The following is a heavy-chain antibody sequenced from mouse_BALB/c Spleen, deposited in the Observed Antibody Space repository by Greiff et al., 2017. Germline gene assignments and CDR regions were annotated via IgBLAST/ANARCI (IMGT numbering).Heavy chain of an antibody. Sequence: VQLQQSGPGLVAPSQSLSITCTVSGFSLTSYGVHWVRQPPGKGLEWLGVIWAGGSTNYNSALMSRLSISKDNSKSQVFLKMNSLQTDDTAMYCCARDRYYAWFAYWGQGTLVTVSA. V-gene: IGHV2-9*02. J-gene: IGHJ3*01. CDR3: ARDRYYAWFAY. CDR2: IWAGGST. CDR1: GFSLTSYG. D-gene: IGHD1-1*01.